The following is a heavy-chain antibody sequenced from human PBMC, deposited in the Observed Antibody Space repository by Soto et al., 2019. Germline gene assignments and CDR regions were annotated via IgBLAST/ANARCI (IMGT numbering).Heavy chain of an antibody. Sequence: QVQLQESGPGLVKASETLSLTCTVSGGSISSYHWSWIRRPPGKGLEWIGYIHYSGSTKYNPSLKSRVTISVDTPKNQFSLKLSSVTAADTAVYYCARDRTTRGDSQYYYYGMDVWGQGTTVTVSS. CDR3: ARDRTTRGDSQYYYYGMDV. CDR1: GGSISSYH. CDR2: IHYSGST. J-gene: IGHJ6*02. D-gene: IGHD2-21*01. V-gene: IGHV4-59*01.